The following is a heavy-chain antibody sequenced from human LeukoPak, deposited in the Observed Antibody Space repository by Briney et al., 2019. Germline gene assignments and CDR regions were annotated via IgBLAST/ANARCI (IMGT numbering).Heavy chain of an antibody. CDR2: IYHSGST. J-gene: IGHJ4*02. V-gene: IGHV4-38-2*01. CDR1: GFSLSSGYY. Sequence: SETLSLTCAVSGFSLSSGYYWGLIREPPGEGLGGIGSIYHSGSTYYNPSLKSRVTISVDTSKNQFSLKLSSVTAADTAVYYCARGGAATGNFDYWGQGTLVTVSS. CDR3: ARGGAATGNFDY. D-gene: IGHD2-15*01.